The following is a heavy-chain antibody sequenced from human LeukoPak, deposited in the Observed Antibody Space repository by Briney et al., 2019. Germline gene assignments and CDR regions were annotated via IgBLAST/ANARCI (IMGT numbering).Heavy chain of an antibody. V-gene: IGHV3-7*01. CDR3: AKDRRPAAFDI. CDR2: IKQDGSEK. Sequence: GGSLRLSCAASGFTFSTYRMSWVRQAPGKGLEWVANIKQDGSEKHYVDSVKGRFTISRDNAKNTLNLQMNSLRAEDTAVYYCAKDRRPAAFDIWGQGTMVTVSS. J-gene: IGHJ3*02. CDR1: GFTFSTYR.